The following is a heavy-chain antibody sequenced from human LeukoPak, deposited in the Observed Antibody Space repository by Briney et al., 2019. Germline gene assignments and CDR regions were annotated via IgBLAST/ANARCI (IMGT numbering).Heavy chain of an antibody. CDR1: GFTFSSYG. CDR2: ISYDGSNK. V-gene: IGHV3-30*03. D-gene: IGHD2-2*01. J-gene: IGHJ4*02. CDR3: ARPPHSCSSTSCYSQY. Sequence: GGSLRLSCAASGFTFSSYGMHWVRQAPGKGLEGVAVISYDGSNKYYADSVKGRFTISRDNSMDTLYLQMNSLRAEDTAVYYCARPPHSCSSTSCYSQYWGQGTLVSVSS.